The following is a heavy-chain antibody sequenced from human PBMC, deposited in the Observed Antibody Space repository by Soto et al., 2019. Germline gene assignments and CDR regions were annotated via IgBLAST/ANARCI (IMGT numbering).Heavy chain of an antibody. V-gene: IGHV3-74*01. CDR1: GFTFSSYR. J-gene: IGHJ6*03. CDR2: INSDGSST. CDR3: AKVCYDLGYYYYYYMDV. D-gene: IGHD3-3*01. Sequence: PGGSLRLSCAASGFTFSSYRMHWVRQAPGKGLVWVSRINSDGSSTSYADSVKGRFTISRDNAKNTLYLQMNSLRAEDTAVYYCAKVCYDLGYYYYYYMDVWGKGTTVTVSS.